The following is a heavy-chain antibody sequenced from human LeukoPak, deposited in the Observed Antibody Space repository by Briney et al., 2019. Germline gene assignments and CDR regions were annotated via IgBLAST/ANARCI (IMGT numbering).Heavy chain of an antibody. Sequence: PGGSLRLSCAASGFTFYNYAMSWVRQAPGKGPEWVSSISSSGGSTYYADSVKGRFTISRDNSKNTLYLQMNSLRAEDTAVFYCAKSSLLEWLSRQSWFDPWGQGTLVTASS. CDR1: GFTFYNYA. D-gene: IGHD3-3*01. CDR3: AKSSLLEWLSRQSWFDP. J-gene: IGHJ5*02. V-gene: IGHV3-23*01. CDR2: ISSSGGST.